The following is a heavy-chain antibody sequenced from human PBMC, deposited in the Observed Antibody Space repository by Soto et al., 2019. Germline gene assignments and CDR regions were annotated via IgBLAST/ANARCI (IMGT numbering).Heavy chain of an antibody. CDR3: AREISVAGGHFDY. V-gene: IGHV3-48*02. Sequence: GRPLRLPRTVSGVNFISYGMNRIRQAPGKGLEWVSSISSSSSTIYYADSVRGRFTISRDNAKNSLYLQMNSLRDEDTAVYYCAREISVAGGHFDYWGQGTLVTVSS. J-gene: IGHJ4*02. D-gene: IGHD6-19*01. CDR1: GVNFISYG. CDR2: ISSSSSTI.